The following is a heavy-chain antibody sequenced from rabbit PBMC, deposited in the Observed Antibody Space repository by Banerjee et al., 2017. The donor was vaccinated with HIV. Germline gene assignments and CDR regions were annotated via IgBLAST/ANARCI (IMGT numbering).Heavy chain of an antibody. D-gene: IGHD6-1*01. J-gene: IGHJ4*01. CDR3: ATAGYGYGYVPTL. Sequence: QEQLEESGGDLVQPEGSLALTCTASGFSFSSSYWISWVRQAPGKGLEWIAGIAAGSSGTTYYASWAKGRFTLSKTSSTTVTLQMTSLTVADTATYFCATAGYGYGYVPTLWGQGTLVTV. V-gene: IGHV1S45*01. CDR1: GFSFSSSYW. CDR2: IAAGSSGTT.